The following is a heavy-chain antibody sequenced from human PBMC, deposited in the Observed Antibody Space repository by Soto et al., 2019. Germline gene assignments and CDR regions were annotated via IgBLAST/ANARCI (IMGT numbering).Heavy chain of an antibody. Sequence: EVQLVESGGGLVKPGGSLRLSCAASGFTFSDYSMNWVRHAPGKGLEWVSSISSSSSYIYYADSVTGRCTISRDNAKNSLYLQMSSLRAEDTAVYYCARVGYCSNGVCYTTNYYYMDVWGKGTTVTVS. V-gene: IGHV3-21*01. CDR1: GFTFSDYS. D-gene: IGHD2-8*01. CDR2: ISSSSSYI. J-gene: IGHJ6*03. CDR3: ARVGYCSNGVCYTTNYYYMDV.